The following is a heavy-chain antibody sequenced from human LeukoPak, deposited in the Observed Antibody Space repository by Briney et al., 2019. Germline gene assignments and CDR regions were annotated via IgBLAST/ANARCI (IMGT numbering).Heavy chain of an antibody. CDR1: GYTLTELS. CDR2: FDPEDGET. J-gene: IGHJ6*03. D-gene: IGHD2-21*02. CDR3: ARSRRDLAYCGGDCSLYYYYYMDV. V-gene: IGHV1-24*01. Sequence: ASVKVSCKVSGYTLTELSMHWVRQAPGKGLEWMGGFDPEDGETIYAQKFQGRVTMTEDTSTDTAYMELSSLRSEDTAVYYCARSRRDLAYCGGDCSLYYYYYMDVWGKGTTVTISS.